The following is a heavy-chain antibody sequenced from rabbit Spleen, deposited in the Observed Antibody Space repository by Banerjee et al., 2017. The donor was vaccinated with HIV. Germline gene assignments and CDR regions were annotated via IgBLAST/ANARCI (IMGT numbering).Heavy chain of an antibody. J-gene: IGHJ4*01. CDR1: GFTISSNYY. D-gene: IGHD8-1*01. CDR3: ARDRVPGSSIAFDL. Sequence: QEQLEESGGRLVTPGGSLTLTCTASGFTISSNYYMCWVRQAPGKGLEWIGCIYAGTGNPYYASWAKGRFTISKTSTTVTLQMTSLTAADTATYLCARDRVPGSSIAFDLWGPGTLVTVS. V-gene: IGHV1S45*01. CDR2: IYAGTGNP.